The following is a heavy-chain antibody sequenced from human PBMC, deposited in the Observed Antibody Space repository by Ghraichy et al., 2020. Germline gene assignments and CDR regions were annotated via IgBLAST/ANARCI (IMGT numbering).Heavy chain of an antibody. J-gene: IGHJ4*02. CDR1: GYTFTGYY. Sequence: ASVKVSCKASGYTFTGYYMHWVRQAPGQGLEWMGRINPNSGGTNYAQKFQGRVTMTRDTSISTAYMELSRLRSDDTAVYYCARVISGLRGGYDYWGQGTLVTVSS. V-gene: IGHV1-2*06. CDR2: INPNSGGT. D-gene: IGHD2-15*01. CDR3: ARVISGLRGGYDY.